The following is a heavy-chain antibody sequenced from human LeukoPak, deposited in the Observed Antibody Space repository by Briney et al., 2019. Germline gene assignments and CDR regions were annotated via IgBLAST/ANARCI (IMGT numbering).Heavy chain of an antibody. CDR2: IPYDGSNK. J-gene: IGHJ6*03. D-gene: IGHD5-24*01. CDR3: ARHGLQEYYYMDV. Sequence: GGSLRLSCAASGFTFSSYAMHWVRQAPGKGLEWVALIPYDGSNKYYADSVKGRFTVSRDNSKNTLYLQMNSLRAEDTAVYYCARHGLQEYYYMDVWGKGTTVTISS. V-gene: IGHV3-30*11. CDR1: GFTFSSYA.